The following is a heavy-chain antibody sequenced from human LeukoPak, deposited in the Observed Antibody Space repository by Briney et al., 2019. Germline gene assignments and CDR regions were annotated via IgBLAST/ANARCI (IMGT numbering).Heavy chain of an antibody. Sequence: GGSLRLSCAASGFTFSSYAMSWVRQAPGKGLEWVSAISGSGGSTYYADSVKGRFTISRDNSKNTLYLQMNSLRAEDTAVYYCAEDVTIFGVVIKAPSDYWGQGTLVTVSS. CDR2: ISGSGGST. D-gene: IGHD3-3*01. V-gene: IGHV3-23*01. CDR3: AEDVTIFGVVIKAPSDY. CDR1: GFTFSSYA. J-gene: IGHJ4*02.